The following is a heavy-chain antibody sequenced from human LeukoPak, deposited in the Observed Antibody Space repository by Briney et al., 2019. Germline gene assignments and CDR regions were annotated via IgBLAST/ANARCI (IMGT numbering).Heavy chain of an antibody. CDR1: GGTFSSYA. CDR2: IIPIFGTA. J-gene: IGHJ4*02. D-gene: IGHD3-10*01. Sequence: ASVKVSCKASGGTFSSYAISWVRQAPGQGLEWMGGIIPIFGTANYAQKFQGRVTITADESTSTTYMELRSLRSDDTAVYYCARDWTPRSGTYTFDYWGQGTLVTVSS. CDR3: ARDWTPRSGTYTFDY. V-gene: IGHV1-69*13.